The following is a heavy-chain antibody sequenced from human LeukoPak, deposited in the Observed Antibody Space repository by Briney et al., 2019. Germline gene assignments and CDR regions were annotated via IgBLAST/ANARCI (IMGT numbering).Heavy chain of an antibody. CDR2: IYYSGST. CDR3: ARDASSRNWYFDL. V-gene: IGHV4-59*01. D-gene: IGHD6-13*01. J-gene: IGHJ2*01. Sequence: SETLSLTCTVSGGSISSYYWSWIRQPQGKGLEWIGYIYYSGSTSYNPSLKSRITISADTSKNQFSLKLSSVTAADTAVYYWARDASSRNWYFDLWGRGTLVTVSS. CDR1: GGSISSYY.